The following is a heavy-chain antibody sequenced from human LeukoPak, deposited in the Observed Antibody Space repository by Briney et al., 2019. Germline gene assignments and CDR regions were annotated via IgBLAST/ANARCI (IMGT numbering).Heavy chain of an antibody. Sequence: SETQSLTCTVSGGSISSYYWSWIRQPPGKGLEWVGYIYYSGTTNYNPSLKSRVTISVDTSKNQFSLKLSSVTAADTAVYYCARGVYIAAAQYAYWGQGTLVTVSS. D-gene: IGHD6-13*01. V-gene: IGHV4-59*01. CDR1: GGSISSYY. J-gene: IGHJ4*02. CDR3: ARGVYIAAAQYAY. CDR2: IYYSGTT.